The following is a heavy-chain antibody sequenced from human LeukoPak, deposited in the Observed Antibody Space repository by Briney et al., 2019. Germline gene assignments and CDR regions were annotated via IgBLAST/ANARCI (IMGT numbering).Heavy chain of an antibody. CDR1: GGSISSYY. Sequence: SETLSLTCTVSGGSISSYYWSWIRQPPGKGLEWIGYIYYSGSTNYNPSLKGRVTISVDTSRNQFSLKLSSVTAADTAVYYCARVSGRGAFDIWGQGTMVTVSS. CDR2: IYYSGST. D-gene: IGHD3-10*01. V-gene: IGHV4-59*01. CDR3: ARVSGRGAFDI. J-gene: IGHJ3*02.